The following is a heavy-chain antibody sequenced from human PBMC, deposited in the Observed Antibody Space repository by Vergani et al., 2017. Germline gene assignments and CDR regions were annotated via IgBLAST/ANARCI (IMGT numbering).Heavy chain of an antibody. CDR3: ARDHALFSGYLDY. CDR2: INTNGDYT. CDR1: GFSFTTYA. V-gene: IGHV3-21*01. D-gene: IGHD1-26*01. J-gene: IGHJ4*02. Sequence: EVQLLESGGDLVQPGGSLRLSCAASGFSFTTYAMSWVRQAPGKGLEWVSTINTNGDYTRYGDSVKGRFTISRDNAKNSLYLQMNSLRAEDTAVYYCARDHALFSGYLDYWGQGTLVTVSS.